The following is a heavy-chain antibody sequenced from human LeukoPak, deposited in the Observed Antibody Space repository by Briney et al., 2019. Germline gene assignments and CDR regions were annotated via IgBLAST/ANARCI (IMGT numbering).Heavy chain of an antibody. D-gene: IGHD3-10*01. CDR1: GFTVSSNY. V-gene: IGHV3-66*02. CDR3: ARGEYYYYYHMDV. Sequence: PRGSLRLSCAASGFTVSSNYMSWLRQAPGKGLEWVSIFYSGGYTYYADSVKGRFTISRDNSKNTLYLQMNSLRAEDTAVYYCARGEYYYYYHMDVWGRGTTVTVSS. CDR2: FYSGGYT. J-gene: IGHJ6*03.